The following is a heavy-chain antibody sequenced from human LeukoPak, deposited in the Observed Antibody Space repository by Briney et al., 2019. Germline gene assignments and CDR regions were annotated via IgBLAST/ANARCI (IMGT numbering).Heavy chain of an antibody. CDR1: GFTFSSYA. Sequence: GRSLRLSCAASGFTFSSYAMHWVRQAPGKGPEWVAVISYDGSNKYYADSVKGRFTISRDNSKNTLYLQMNSLRAEDTAVYYCARGHIAARYYFDYWGQGTLVTVSS. CDR2: ISYDGSNK. J-gene: IGHJ4*02. CDR3: ARGHIAARYYFDY. V-gene: IGHV3-30-3*01. D-gene: IGHD6-13*01.